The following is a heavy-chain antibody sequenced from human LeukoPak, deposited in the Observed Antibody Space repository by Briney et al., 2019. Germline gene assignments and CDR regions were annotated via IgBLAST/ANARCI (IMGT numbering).Heavy chain of an antibody. J-gene: IGHJ4*02. V-gene: IGHV3-23*01. CDR1: EFTYG. CDR2: ISGSGGST. D-gene: IGHD3-10*01. CDR3: AKDRDVVLLWFGDSKPQYDY. Sequence: GGSLRLSCAASEFTYGMNWVRQAPGKGLEWVSAISGSGGSTYYADSVKGRFTISRDNSKNTPYLQMNSLRAEDTAVYYCAKDRDVVLLWFGDSKPQYDYWGQGTLVTVSS.